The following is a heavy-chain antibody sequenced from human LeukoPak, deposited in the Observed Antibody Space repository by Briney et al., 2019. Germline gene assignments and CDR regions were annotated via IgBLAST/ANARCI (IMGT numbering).Heavy chain of an antibody. D-gene: IGHD6-19*01. CDR1: GYTFTDYF. Sequence: ASVKVSCKASGYTFTDYFMNWVRQAPGQGLEWMGWINPKSGGTNYAQKFQGRVTMTRDTSISTAYMELSRLRSDDTTVYYCARPKAVAGKESNAFDIWGQGTMVTVSS. CDR3: ARPKAVAGKESNAFDI. V-gene: IGHV1-2*02. CDR2: INPKSGGT. J-gene: IGHJ3*02.